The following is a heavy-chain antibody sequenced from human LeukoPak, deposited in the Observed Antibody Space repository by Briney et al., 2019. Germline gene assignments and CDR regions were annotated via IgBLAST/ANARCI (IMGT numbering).Heavy chain of an antibody. V-gene: IGHV3-48*04. J-gene: IGHJ4*02. CDR1: GFTFSCYS. CDR3: ARDTYDSSGYYYQDY. D-gene: IGHD3-22*01. CDR2: ISSSSSTI. Sequence: GGSLRLSCAASGFTFSCYSMNWVRQAPGKGLEWVSYISSSSSTIYYADSVKGRFTISRDNAKNSLYLQMNSLRAEDTAVYYCARDTYDSSGYYYQDYWGQGTLVTVSS.